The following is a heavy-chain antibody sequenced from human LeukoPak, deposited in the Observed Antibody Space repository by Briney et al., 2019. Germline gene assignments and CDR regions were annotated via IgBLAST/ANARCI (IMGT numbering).Heavy chain of an antibody. CDR2: IYSSGSN. V-gene: IGHV4-4*07. J-gene: IGHJ4*02. D-gene: IGHD5-12*01. CDR3: AREPTSGREPTSGRPLDY. CDR1: GGSISGYF. Sequence: SETLSLTCTVSGGSISGYFWSWIRQPAGKGLERIGRIYSSGSNNYNPSLKSRVTMSLDTSKNHLSLNLSSVTAADTAAYYCAREPTSGREPTSGRPLDYWGQGTLVTVSS.